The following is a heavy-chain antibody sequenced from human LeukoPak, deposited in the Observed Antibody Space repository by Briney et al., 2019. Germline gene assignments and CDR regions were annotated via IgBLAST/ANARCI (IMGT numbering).Heavy chain of an antibody. D-gene: IGHD3-10*01. Sequence: ASVKVSCKASGGTFSSYAISWVRQAPGQGLEWMGGIIPIFGTANYAQKFQGRVTITADKSTSTAYMELSSLRSEDTAVYYCARVPRGSGSYYFDYWGQGTLVTVSS. CDR2: IIPIFGTA. CDR3: ARVPRGSGSYYFDY. J-gene: IGHJ4*02. V-gene: IGHV1-69*06. CDR1: GGTFSSYA.